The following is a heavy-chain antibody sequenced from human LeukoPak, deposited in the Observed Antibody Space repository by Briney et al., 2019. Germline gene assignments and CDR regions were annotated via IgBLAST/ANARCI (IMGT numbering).Heavy chain of an antibody. Sequence: SQTLSLTCAISGDSVSSNNATWTWIRQSPSRGLEWLGRTYYRSKWYNEYAVSVKSRITINPDTSKNQFSLQLNSVTPEDTAVYYCAGTYDSGWSSFDFWGQGTLVTVSS. CDR3: AGTYDSGWSSFDF. D-gene: IGHD6-13*01. V-gene: IGHV6-1*01. CDR1: GDSVSSNNAT. J-gene: IGHJ4*02. CDR2: TYYRSKWYN.